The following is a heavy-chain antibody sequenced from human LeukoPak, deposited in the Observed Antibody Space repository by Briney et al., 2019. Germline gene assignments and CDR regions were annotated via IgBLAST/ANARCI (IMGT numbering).Heavy chain of an antibody. CDR2: INPKSGGT. CDR3: AREEVDYGATFAH. J-gene: IGHJ4*02. Sequence: GASVKVSCKASGYTSTGYYIHWVRQAPGQGLEWMGWINPKSGGTDFAQKFQGRVTMTRDTSISTAYMELSRLRSDDTAVYYCAREEVDYGATFAHWGQGTLVTVSS. D-gene: IGHD4-17*01. V-gene: IGHV1-2*02. CDR1: GYTSTGYY.